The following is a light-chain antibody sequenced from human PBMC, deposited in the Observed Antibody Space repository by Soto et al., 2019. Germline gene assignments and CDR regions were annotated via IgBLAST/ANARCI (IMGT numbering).Light chain of an antibody. CDR2: DVT. CDR1: SSDVGGYKS. V-gene: IGLV2-14*03. Sequence: QSALTQPASVSGSPGQSITISCTGTSSDVGGYKSVSWYQQHPGKAPKLMIYDVTDRPSGVSNRFSGSKSGNTASLTISGLQAEDEADYYCSSYTRSSVVIFGGGTQLTVL. J-gene: IGLJ2*01. CDR3: SSYTRSSVVI.